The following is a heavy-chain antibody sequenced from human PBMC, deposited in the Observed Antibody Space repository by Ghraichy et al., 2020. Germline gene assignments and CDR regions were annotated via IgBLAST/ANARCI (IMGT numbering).Heavy chain of an antibody. CDR1: GYTLTELS. CDR3: ATPTIYDSSGPYQGLQH. V-gene: IGHV1-24*01. CDR2: FDPEDGET. D-gene: IGHD3-22*01. Sequence: ASVKVSCKVSGYTLTELSMHWVRQAPGKGLEWMGGFDPEDGETIYAQKFQGRVTMTEDTSTDTAYMELSSLRSEDTAVYYCATPTIYDSSGPYQGLQHWGQGTLVTVSS. J-gene: IGHJ1*01.